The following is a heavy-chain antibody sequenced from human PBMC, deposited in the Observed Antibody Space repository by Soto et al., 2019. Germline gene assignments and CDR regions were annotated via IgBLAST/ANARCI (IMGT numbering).Heavy chain of an antibody. Sequence: PGGSLRLSCAASGFTFSSYGMHWVRQAPGKGLEWVAVISYDGSNKYYADSVKGRFTISRDNSKNTLYLQMNSLRAEDTAVYYCAKDGAQWELLTMFDYWGQGTLVTVSS. CDR1: GFTFSSYG. V-gene: IGHV3-30*18. D-gene: IGHD1-26*01. CDR2: ISYDGSNK. CDR3: AKDGAQWELLTMFDY. J-gene: IGHJ4*02.